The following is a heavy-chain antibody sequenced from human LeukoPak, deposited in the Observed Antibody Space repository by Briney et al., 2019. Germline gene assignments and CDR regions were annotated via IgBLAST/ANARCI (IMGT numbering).Heavy chain of an antibody. Sequence: GGSLRLSCAASGFTFSSYAMSWVRQAPGKGLEWVSAISGSGGSTYYADSVKGRFTISRDNSKNTLYLQMNSLRAEDTAVYYCASSGYSSGWYVSSYHYYGMDVWGQGTTVTVSS. J-gene: IGHJ6*02. CDR1: GFTFSSYA. V-gene: IGHV3-23*01. CDR3: ASSGYSSGWYVSSYHYYGMDV. D-gene: IGHD6-19*01. CDR2: ISGSGGST.